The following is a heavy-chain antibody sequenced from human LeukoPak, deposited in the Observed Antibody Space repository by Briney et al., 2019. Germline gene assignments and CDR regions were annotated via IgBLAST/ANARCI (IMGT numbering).Heavy chain of an antibody. D-gene: IGHD3-10*01. CDR3: ARAGAGYWYFDL. V-gene: IGHV4-34*01. CDR2: INHSRST. Sequence: PSETLSLTCVLYGGSSSGYYWSWIRQPPGKGLEWIGEINHSRSTNYNPSLKSRVTISVDTSKNQFSLKLRSVTAADTAVYYCARAGAGYWYFDLWGRGTLVTVSS. CDR1: GGSSSGYY. J-gene: IGHJ2*01.